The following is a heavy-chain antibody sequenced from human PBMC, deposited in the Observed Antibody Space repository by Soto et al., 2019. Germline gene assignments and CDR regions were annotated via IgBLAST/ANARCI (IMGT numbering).Heavy chain of an antibody. CDR1: GFTFSSYW. CDR2: INSDGSST. V-gene: IGHV3-74*01. CDR3: VRTSLVVAAAPREYY. Sequence: EVQLVESGGGLVQPEGSLRLSCAASGFTFSSYWMHWVRQAPGKGLVWVSRINSDGSSTSYADSVKGRFTISRDNAKNTLYLQMNTLRAEATAVYYCVRTSLVVAAAPREYYWGQGTMVTVSS. J-gene: IGHJ4*02. D-gene: IGHD2-15*01.